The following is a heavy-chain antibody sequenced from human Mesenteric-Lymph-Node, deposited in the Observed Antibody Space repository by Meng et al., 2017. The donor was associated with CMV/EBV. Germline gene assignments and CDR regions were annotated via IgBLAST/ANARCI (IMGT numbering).Heavy chain of an antibody. CDR1: GFSFSTYW. D-gene: IGHD1-26*01. CDR3: ARKDFYSGSYGDLDY. Sequence: GGSLRLSCAASGFSFSTYWMHWVRQAPGKGLVWVSRINSDGSTTSYADSVKGRFTISRDNAKNTLYLQMNSLRAEDTAVYYCARKDFYSGSYGDLDYWGQGTLVTVSS. J-gene: IGHJ4*02. CDR2: INSDGSTT. V-gene: IGHV3-74*01.